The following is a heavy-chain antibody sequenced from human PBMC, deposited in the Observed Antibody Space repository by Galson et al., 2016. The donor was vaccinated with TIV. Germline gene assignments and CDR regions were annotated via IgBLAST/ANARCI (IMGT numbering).Heavy chain of an antibody. CDR1: GFTFSNYA. CDR3: AKRRNYGGDSFEN. Sequence: SLRLSCAASGFTFSNYAMHWVRQAPGKGLERVSGISGSGGITYSADSVKGRFTISRDNSMNTLYLQLNSLRAEDTAVYYCAKRRNYGGDSFENWGQGTMVTVSS. J-gene: IGHJ3*02. CDR2: ISGSGGIT. D-gene: IGHD4-23*01. V-gene: IGHV3-23*01.